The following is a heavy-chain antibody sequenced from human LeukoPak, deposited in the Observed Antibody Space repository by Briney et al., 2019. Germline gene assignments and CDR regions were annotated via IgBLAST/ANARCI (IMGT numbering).Heavy chain of an antibody. V-gene: IGHV4-31*03. J-gene: IGHJ4*02. Sequence: SETLSLTCTVSGGSISTPGYYWSWIRQHPGKGLEWIGYIYDSGSTYYNPSLRSRVTISVDTSKNQFSLKLSSVTAADTAVYYCANGGAYCGADCYLPAFDYWGQGTLVTVSS. CDR1: GGSISTPGYY. CDR3: ANGGAYCGADCYLPAFDY. CDR2: IYDSGST. D-gene: IGHD2-21*02.